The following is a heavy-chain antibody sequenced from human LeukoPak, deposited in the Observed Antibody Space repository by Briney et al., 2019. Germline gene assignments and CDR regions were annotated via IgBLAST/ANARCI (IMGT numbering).Heavy chain of an antibody. CDR3: ARVKGYGDYSYSYYYAMDV. J-gene: IGHJ6*02. D-gene: IGHD4-17*01. CDR1: GGSISRYY. Sequence: SETLSLTCTVSGGSISRYYWSWIRPPPGQGLELIGYIYYSGTTNYNPSLKSRVTISVDTSKNQSSLKLSSVTAADTAVYYCARVKGYGDYSYSYYYAMDVWGQGTTVTVSS. CDR2: IYYSGTT. V-gene: IGHV4-59*01.